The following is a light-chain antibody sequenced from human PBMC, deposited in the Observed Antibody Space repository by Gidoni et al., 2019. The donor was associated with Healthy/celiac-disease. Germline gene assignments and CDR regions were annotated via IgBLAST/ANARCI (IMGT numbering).Light chain of an antibody. CDR1: QSVSSSY. J-gene: IGKJ1*01. CDR2: GAS. Sequence: EIVLTQSPGTLSLSPGERATLSCRASQSVSSSYLAWYQQKPGQAPRLLIDGASSRATGIPDRFSGSGSGTDFTLTISRLEPEDFAVYYCQQYGSSRTFXQXTKVEIK. CDR3: QQYGSSRT. V-gene: IGKV3-20*01.